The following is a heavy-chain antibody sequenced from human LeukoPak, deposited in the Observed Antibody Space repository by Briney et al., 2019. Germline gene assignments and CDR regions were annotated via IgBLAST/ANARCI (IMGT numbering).Heavy chain of an antibody. V-gene: IGHV4-39*01. J-gene: IGHJ4*02. D-gene: IGHD2-21*01. Sequence: SETLSLTCTVSGASISSGTYYWGWIRQPPGKGLEWIGSIYYSGSTYYSPSLKSRVTISVDTSKNQFSLKPSSVTAADTAVYYCARHEYQAIQSAIVVVIAIYSFDYWGQGTLVTVSS. CDR1: GASISSGTYY. CDR2: IYYSGST. CDR3: ARHEYQAIQSAIVVVIAIYSFDY.